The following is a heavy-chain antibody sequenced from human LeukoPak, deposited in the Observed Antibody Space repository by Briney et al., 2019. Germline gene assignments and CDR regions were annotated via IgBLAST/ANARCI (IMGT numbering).Heavy chain of an antibody. CDR2: IKEDGTEI. Sequence: AGGSLRLSCAASGFTFSGYWMSWVRQAPGKGLEWVANIKEDGTEIYYMDSVKGRFTISRDNAKNSLYLQMNSLRAEDTAVYYCARDGRPLDYWGQGTLVTVSS. CDR1: GFTFSGYW. V-gene: IGHV3-7*01. D-gene: IGHD1-26*01. J-gene: IGHJ4*02. CDR3: ARDGRPLDY.